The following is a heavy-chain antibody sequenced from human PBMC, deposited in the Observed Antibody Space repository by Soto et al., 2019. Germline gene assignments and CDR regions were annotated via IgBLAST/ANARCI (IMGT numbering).Heavy chain of an antibody. CDR3: ARTYCSGGSCYFDY. Sequence: TLSLTCAVSGGSISSGGYSWSWIRQPPGKGLEWIGYIYHSGSTYYNPSLKSRVTISVDRSKNQFSLKLSSVTAADTAVYYCARTYCSGGSCYFDYWGQGTLVTVSS. CDR2: IYHSGST. CDR1: GGSISSGGYS. D-gene: IGHD2-15*01. J-gene: IGHJ4*02. V-gene: IGHV4-30-2*01.